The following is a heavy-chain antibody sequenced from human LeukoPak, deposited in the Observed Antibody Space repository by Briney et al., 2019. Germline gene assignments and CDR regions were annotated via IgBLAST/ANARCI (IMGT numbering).Heavy chain of an antibody. Sequence: ASVKVSCKISGDSLTELSMHWVRQAPGKGPEWMGGFDPENGEAIYAQKSHGRVTMTEDTSTDSVYMELSSLRSDDTAVYYCAGGGIYSLLDYWGQGTLVTVSS. J-gene: IGHJ4*02. CDR3: AGGGIYSLLDY. V-gene: IGHV1-24*01. CDR2: FDPENGEA. CDR1: GDSLTELS. D-gene: IGHD1-26*01.